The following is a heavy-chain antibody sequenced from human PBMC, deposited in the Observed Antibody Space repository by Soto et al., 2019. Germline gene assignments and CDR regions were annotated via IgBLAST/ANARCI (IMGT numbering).Heavy chain of an antibody. J-gene: IGHJ4*02. V-gene: IGHV4-30-4*01. CDR1: GGSISSGDYY. D-gene: IGHD1-26*01. CDR3: ARVRGGGPFDD. CDR2: IYYSGST. Sequence: QVQLQESGPGLVEPSQTLSLTCSVFGGSISSGDYYWSWIRQPPGKGLEWIGYIYYSGSTYYNPSLKSRVTISVDTSKNQFSLKLSSVAAADTAVYYCARVRGGGPFDDWGQGTLVTVSS.